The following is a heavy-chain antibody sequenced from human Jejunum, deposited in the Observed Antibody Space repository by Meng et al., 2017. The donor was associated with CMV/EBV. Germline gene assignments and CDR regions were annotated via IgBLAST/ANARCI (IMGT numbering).Heavy chain of an antibody. CDR1: GFTFSSYA. D-gene: IGHD3-10*01. J-gene: IGHJ2*01. Sequence: SGFTFSSYAMSWVRRAPGKGLEWVSEISSGGASTYYADSVKGRFTISRDNSKNTLYLQMNSLRAEDTALYYCAKDRDGNWYFDLWGRGTLVTVSS. CDR2: ISSGGAST. V-gene: IGHV3-23*01. CDR3: AKDRDGNWYFDL.